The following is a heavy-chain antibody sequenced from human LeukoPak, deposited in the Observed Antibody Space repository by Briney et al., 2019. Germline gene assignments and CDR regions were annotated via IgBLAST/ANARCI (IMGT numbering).Heavy chain of an antibody. CDR1: GFTFSSYG. Sequence: GGSLRLSCAASGFTFSSYGMHWVRQAPGKGLEWVAVISYAGSNKYYADSVKGRFTISRDNSKNTLYLQMNSLRAEDTAVYYCAKGGVFAVTGWFDPWGQGTLVTVSP. CDR3: AKGGVFAVTGWFDP. V-gene: IGHV3-30*18. J-gene: IGHJ5*02. D-gene: IGHD2-21*02. CDR2: ISYAGSNK.